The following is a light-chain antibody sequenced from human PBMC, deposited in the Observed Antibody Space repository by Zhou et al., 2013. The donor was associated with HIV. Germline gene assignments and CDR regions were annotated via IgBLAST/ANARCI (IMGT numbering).Light chain of an antibody. V-gene: IGKV3-11*01. CDR3: QQRSNWPPIT. J-gene: IGKJ5*01. CDR2: DAS. CDR1: QSVSSTY. Sequence: EIVLTQSPGTLSLSPGEGATLSCRASQSVSSTYLAWYQQKPGQPPRLLIYDASNRATGIPARFSGSGSGTDFTLTISSLEPEDFAVYYCQQRSNWPPITFGQGTRLEIK.